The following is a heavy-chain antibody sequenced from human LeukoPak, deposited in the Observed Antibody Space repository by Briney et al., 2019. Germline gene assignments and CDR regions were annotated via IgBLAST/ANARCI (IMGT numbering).Heavy chain of an antibody. CDR3: ATYSSSSLGNLYYFDY. CDR2: ISSSGSTI. CDR1: GFTFSDYY. J-gene: IGHJ4*02. D-gene: IGHD6-6*01. Sequence: GGSLRLSCAASGFTFSDYYMSWIRQAPGKGLEWVSYISSSGSTIYYADSVKGRFTISRDNAKNSLYLQMNSLRAEDTAVYYCATYSSSSLGNLYYFDYWGQGTLVTVSS. V-gene: IGHV3-11*01.